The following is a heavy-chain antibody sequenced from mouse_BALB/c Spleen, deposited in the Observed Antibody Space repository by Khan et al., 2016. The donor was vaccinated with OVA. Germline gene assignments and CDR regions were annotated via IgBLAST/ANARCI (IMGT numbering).Heavy chain of an antibody. J-gene: IGHJ3*01. CDR1: GFNIKDSY. CDR2: IDPENGET. CDR3: ARPGYFAWFTY. Sequence: EVQLQESGAELVRPGALVKLSCKASGFNIKDSYMHWVKQRPEQGLEWIGWIDPENGETVYDPRFQGKASITSDTSSNTAYLQFSSLTSEDTAVYYCARPGYFAWFTYWGQGTLVTVSA. V-gene: IGHV14-1*02.